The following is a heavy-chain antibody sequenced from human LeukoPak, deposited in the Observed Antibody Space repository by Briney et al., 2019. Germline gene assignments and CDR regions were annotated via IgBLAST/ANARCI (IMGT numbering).Heavy chain of an antibody. V-gene: IGHV4-38-2*02. J-gene: IGHJ4*02. CDR3: ARGEDGTGDYRPTYFDS. Sequence: PSETLSLTCTVSGYSISSGYYWGWIRQPPGKGLEWIGSIYHSGSTYYNPSLKSRVTISVDTSKNQFSLNLTSVTAADTAVYYCARGEDGTGDYRPTYFDSWGQGTLVTVSS. CDR1: GYSISSGYY. D-gene: IGHD4-17*01. CDR2: IYHSGST.